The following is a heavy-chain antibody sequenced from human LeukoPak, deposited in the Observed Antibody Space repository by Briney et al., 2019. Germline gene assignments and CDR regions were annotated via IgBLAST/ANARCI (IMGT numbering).Heavy chain of an antibody. J-gene: IGHJ4*02. CDR1: GGSISSYY. CDR3: ARGNILGATYWDY. CDR2: ISDIGSI. D-gene: IGHD1-26*01. V-gene: IGHV4-59*01. Sequence: SESLSLTCTVSGGSISSYYWSWIRQPPGKGLEWIAYISDIGSINYNPSLKSRVTISLDTSKNQFSLKLSSVTAADSAVYYCARGNILGATYWDYWGQGTLVTVSS.